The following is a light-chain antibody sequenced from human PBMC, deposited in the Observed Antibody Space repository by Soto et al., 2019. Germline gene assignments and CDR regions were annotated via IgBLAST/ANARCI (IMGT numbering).Light chain of an antibody. CDR3: QKSYSTPRT. Sequence: DIQMTQSPSSLSASVGDRVTIPCRASQSISSYLNWYQQKPGKAPKLLIYAESSLQSGVPSRFSGSGSGTDLTLTISSLQPEDFATYYCQKSYSTPRTFGQGTKVDIK. CDR1: QSISSY. J-gene: IGKJ1*01. V-gene: IGKV1-39*01. CDR2: AES.